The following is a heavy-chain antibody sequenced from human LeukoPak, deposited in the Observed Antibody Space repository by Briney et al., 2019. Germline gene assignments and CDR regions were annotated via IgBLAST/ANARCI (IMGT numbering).Heavy chain of an antibody. CDR1: GFSFDDYA. V-gene: IGHV3-9*01. CDR2: ISWNSDTI. D-gene: IGHD1-26*01. J-gene: IGHJ4*02. Sequence: GRSLRLSCAASGFSFDDYAMHWVRQTPGKGLEWVSGISWNSDTIGYADSVKGRFTISRDNAKNSLYPQMNSLRGEDTALYYCAKDISGTYLAALDYWGQGTLVTVSS. CDR3: AKDISGTYLAALDY.